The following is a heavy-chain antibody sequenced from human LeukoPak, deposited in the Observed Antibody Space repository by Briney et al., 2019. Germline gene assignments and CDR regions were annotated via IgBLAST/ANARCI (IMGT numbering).Heavy chain of an antibody. CDR2: ISSSSSYI. CDR3: ARDGYSSSSFDF. D-gene: IGHD6-6*01. Sequence: GGSLRLSCAASGFIFSSYNMNWVRQAPGKGLEWVSSISSSSSYIYYGDSVKGRFSISRDNAKNSLYLQMNSLRAEDTAMYYRARDGYSSSSFDFWGQGTLVTVSS. J-gene: IGHJ4*02. V-gene: IGHV3-21*01. CDR1: GFIFSSYN.